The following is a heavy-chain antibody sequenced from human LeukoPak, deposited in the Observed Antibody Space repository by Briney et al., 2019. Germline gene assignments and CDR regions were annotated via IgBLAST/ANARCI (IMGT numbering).Heavy chain of an antibody. CDR2: IIPILGIA. Sequence: ASVKVSCKASGGTFSSYAISWVRQAPGQGLEWMGRIIPILGIANYAQKFQGRVTITADKSTSTAYMELSSLRSEDTAVYYCARENIVVVVAADYYYGMDVWGQGTTVTVSS. V-gene: IGHV1-69*04. J-gene: IGHJ6*02. CDR1: GGTFSSYA. D-gene: IGHD2-15*01. CDR3: ARENIVVVVAADYYYGMDV.